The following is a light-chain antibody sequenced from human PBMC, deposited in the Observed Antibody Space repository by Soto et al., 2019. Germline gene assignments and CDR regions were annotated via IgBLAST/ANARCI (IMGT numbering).Light chain of an antibody. J-gene: IGKJ5*01. CDR1: ASVSSY. CDR3: QQRSNWPPIT. CDR2: DAA. Sequence: ETVLTQSPATLPLSPGERATLSCRASASVSSYLAWYQQKPGQAPRLLLYDAATRATGIPARFSGSGAGTAFTLTISSLEPEDFAVYYCQQRSNWPPITFGQGTRLEIK. V-gene: IGKV3-11*01.